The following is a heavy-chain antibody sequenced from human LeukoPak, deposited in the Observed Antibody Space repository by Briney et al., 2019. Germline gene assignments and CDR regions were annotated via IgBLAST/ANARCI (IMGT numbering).Heavy chain of an antibody. CDR3: ARGRVWGSYRSSWFDP. CDR2: INPNSGGT. J-gene: IGHJ5*02. D-gene: IGHD3-16*02. Sequence: ASVKVSCKASGYTFTGYYMHWVRQAPGQGLEWMGWINPNSGGTNYAQKFQGRVTMTRDTSISTAYMELSSLRSEDTAVYYCARGRVWGSYRSSWFDPWGQGTLVTVSS. V-gene: IGHV1-2*02. CDR1: GYTFTGYY.